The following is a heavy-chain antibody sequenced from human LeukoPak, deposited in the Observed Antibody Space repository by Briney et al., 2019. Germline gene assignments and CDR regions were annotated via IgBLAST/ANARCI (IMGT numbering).Heavy chain of an antibody. CDR2: IYHSGST. CDR1: GGSISSSNW. D-gene: IGHD3-16*01. V-gene: IGHV4-4*02. Sequence: SGTLSLTCAVSGGSISSSNWWSWVRQPPGKGLEWIGEIYHSGSTNYNPSLKSRVTISVDKSKSQFSLKLSSVTAADTAVYYCARSGLGEIVSHFDYWGQGTLVTVSS. CDR3: ARSGLGEIVSHFDY. J-gene: IGHJ4*02.